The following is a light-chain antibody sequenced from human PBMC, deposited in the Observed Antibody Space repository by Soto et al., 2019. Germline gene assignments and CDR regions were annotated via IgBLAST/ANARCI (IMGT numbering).Light chain of an antibody. CDR1: QGISSH. Sequence: DIQMTQSPSSLSASAGDRVTITCRASQGISSHLNWYQQKPGKAPKLLIYGASSLQSGVPSRFSGSGSWTDFTLTINSLQPEDVAIYYCQQGYSTPPTFGQGSKVEIK. V-gene: IGKV1-39*01. CDR2: GAS. J-gene: IGKJ1*01. CDR3: QQGYSTPPT.